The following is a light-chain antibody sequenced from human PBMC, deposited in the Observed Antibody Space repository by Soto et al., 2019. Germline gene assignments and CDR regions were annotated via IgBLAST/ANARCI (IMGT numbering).Light chain of an antibody. Sequence: QSVLTQPRSVSGSPGQSVTISCTGTSSDVGGYNYVSWYQQHPGKAPKLMIYDVSKLPSGVPYRFSGSKSGNTASLTISGLQAEDEADYYCCSYAGSYTFEGFGTGTKVTVL. CDR3: CSYAGSYTFEG. V-gene: IGLV2-11*01. J-gene: IGLJ1*01. CDR1: SSDVGGYNY. CDR2: DVS.